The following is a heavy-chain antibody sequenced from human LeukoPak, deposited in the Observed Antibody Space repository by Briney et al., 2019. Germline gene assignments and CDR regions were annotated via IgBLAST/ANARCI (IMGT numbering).Heavy chain of an antibody. D-gene: IGHD3-9*01. CDR3: ARGPEVLRYFDWLLPYYFDY. CDR1: GGSISSYY. V-gene: IGHV4-59*08. J-gene: IGHJ4*02. CDR2: IYYSGST. Sequence: SETLSLTCTVSGGSISSYYWSWIRQPPGKGLEWNGYIYYSGSTNYNPSLKSRVTISVDTSKNQFSLKLSSVTAADTAVYYCARGPEVLRYFDWLLPYYFDYWGQGTLVTVSS.